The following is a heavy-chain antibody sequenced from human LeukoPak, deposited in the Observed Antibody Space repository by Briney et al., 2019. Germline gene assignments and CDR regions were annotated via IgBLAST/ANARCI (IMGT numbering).Heavy chain of an antibody. D-gene: IGHD3-22*01. Sequence: SVKVSCKASGGTFSSYAISWVRQAPGQGLEWMGRIIPILGIANYAQKFQGRVTITADKSTSTAYMELSSLRSEDTAVYYCARSTYYYDSSGYMEDRFDYWGQGTLVTVSS. CDR3: ARSTYYYDSSGYMEDRFDY. CDR1: GGTFSSYA. J-gene: IGHJ4*02. CDR2: IIPILGIA. V-gene: IGHV1-69*04.